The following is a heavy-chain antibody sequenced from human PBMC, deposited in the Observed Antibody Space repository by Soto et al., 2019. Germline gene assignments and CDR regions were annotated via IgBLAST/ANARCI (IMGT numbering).Heavy chain of an antibody. CDR1: GFTFSRYA. CDR2: TSSDGSDK. J-gene: IGHJ4*01. D-gene: IGHD3-16*02. V-gene: IGHV3-30-3*01. Sequence: GGSLRLSCAASGFTFSRYAMTWVRQAPGKGLERVTVTSSDGSDKYYADSVKDRFTISRDNSKTSLYLQMNSLRPEDTAVYYCARERVVNYTDYYFDYWGHGTLVTVSS. CDR3: ARERVVNYTDYYFDY.